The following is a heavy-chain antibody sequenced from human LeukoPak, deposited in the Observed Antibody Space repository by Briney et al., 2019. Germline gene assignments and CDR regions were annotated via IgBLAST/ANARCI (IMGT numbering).Heavy chain of an antibody. CDR2: ISGSGGST. D-gene: IGHD3-10*01. CDR1: GFTFSSYS. V-gene: IGHV3-23*01. Sequence: GGSLRLSCAASGFTFSSYSMNWVRQAPGKGLEWVSAISGSGGSTYYADSVKGRFTISRDNSKNTLYLQMNSLRAEDTAVYYCAKFTKGEKVFDYWGQGTLVTVSS. CDR3: AKFTKGEKVFDY. J-gene: IGHJ4*02.